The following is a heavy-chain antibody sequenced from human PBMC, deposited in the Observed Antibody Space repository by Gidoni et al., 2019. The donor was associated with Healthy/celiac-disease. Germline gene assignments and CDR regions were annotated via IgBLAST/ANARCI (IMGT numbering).Heavy chain of an antibody. J-gene: IGHJ4*02. V-gene: IGHV3-48*02. D-gene: IGHD4-17*01. Sequence: FTISRDNAKNSLYLQMNSLRDEDTAVYYCAREGDYGDDAWDYWGQGTLVTVSS. CDR3: AREGDYGDDAWDY.